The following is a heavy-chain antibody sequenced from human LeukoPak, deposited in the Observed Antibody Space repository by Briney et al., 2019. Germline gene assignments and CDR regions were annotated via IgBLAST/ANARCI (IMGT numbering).Heavy chain of an antibody. CDR1: GFTFSSYS. V-gene: IGHV3-21*01. CDR2: ISSSSSYI. Sequence: GGSLRLSCAASGFTFSSYSMNWVRQAPGKGLEWVSSISSSSSYIFYADSVKGRSTISRDNAKNSLYLQMNSLRAGDTAVYYCAREGYCSGGSCYSEYYYGMDVWGQGTTVTVSS. J-gene: IGHJ6*02. CDR3: AREGYCSGGSCYSEYYYGMDV. D-gene: IGHD2-15*01.